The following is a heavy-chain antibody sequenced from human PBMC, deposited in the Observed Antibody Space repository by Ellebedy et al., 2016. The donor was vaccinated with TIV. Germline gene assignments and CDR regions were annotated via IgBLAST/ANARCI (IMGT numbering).Heavy chain of an antibody. CDR3: SRGGSGDRRYWYFDV. D-gene: IGHD1-26*01. J-gene: IGHJ2*01. V-gene: IGHV3-11*01. CDR2: ISPSGRTT. CDR1: GFTFSDYY. Sequence: GESLKISCAASGFTFSDYYMNWIRQAPGKGLEWISYISPSGRTTYYADSVKGRFTVSRDNAKNSLYLQVNSLSDGDTAVYYCSRGGSGDRRYWYFDVWGRGTLVTVSS.